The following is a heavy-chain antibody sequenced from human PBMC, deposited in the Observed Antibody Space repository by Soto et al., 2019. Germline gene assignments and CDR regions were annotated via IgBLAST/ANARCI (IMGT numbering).Heavy chain of an antibody. V-gene: IGHV5-10-1*01. Sequence: SGESLKISCKGSGYSFTSYWISWVRQMPGKGLEWMGRIDPSDSYTNYSPSFQGHVTISADKSISTAYLQWSSLKASDTAMYYCASRYSSSSPYGMDVWGQGTTVTVSS. CDR3: ASRYSSSSPYGMDV. D-gene: IGHD6-13*01. J-gene: IGHJ6*02. CDR2: IDPSDSYT. CDR1: GYSFTSYW.